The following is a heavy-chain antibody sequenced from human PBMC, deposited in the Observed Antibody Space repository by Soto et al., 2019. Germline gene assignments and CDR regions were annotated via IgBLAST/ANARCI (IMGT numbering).Heavy chain of an antibody. V-gene: IGHV3-30-3*01. CDR1: GLTFSSYA. J-gene: IGHJ4*02. CDR2: ISGDGGNK. Sequence: QVHLVESGGGVVQPGKSLRLSCTASGLTFSSYAVHWVRQAPGKGLEWASVISGDGGNKYFAESVRGRFLISRDNSKNTVDLQINSLRHEDTAVYFCARRLTSTVSALGYWGQGTLVTVSS. D-gene: IGHD6-19*01. CDR3: ARRLTSTVSALGY.